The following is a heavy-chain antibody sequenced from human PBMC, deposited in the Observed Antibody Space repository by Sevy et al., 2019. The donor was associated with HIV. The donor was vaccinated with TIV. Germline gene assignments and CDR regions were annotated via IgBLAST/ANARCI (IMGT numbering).Heavy chain of an antibody. V-gene: IGHV3-7*01. D-gene: IGHD6-6*01. Sequence: GGSLRLSCAASGFTFSNYWMSWVRQAPGKGLEWVANIKQDGNEKYYVDSVKGRFTISRDNAKNSLYLQMNSLRAEDTAVYYCARGTSSITARRSLFYYGMDVWGQGTTVTVSS. CDR1: GFTFSNYW. CDR2: IKQDGNEK. J-gene: IGHJ6*02. CDR3: ARGTSSITARRSLFYYGMDV.